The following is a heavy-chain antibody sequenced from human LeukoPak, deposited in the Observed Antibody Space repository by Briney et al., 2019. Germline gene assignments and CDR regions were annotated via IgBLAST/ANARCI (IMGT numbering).Heavy chain of an antibody. J-gene: IGHJ4*02. CDR3: ATATRGYNYGYDY. CDR1: GDSISSSY. D-gene: IGHD5-18*01. Sequence: SETLSLTCTVSGDSISSSYWSWIRQSPGKGLEWIGYIYYDGSTNYNPSLKGRITISVDSSKNQFSLKLSSVTAADTAFYYCATATRGYNYGYDYWGQGTLVTVSA. CDR2: IYYDGST. V-gene: IGHV4-59*08.